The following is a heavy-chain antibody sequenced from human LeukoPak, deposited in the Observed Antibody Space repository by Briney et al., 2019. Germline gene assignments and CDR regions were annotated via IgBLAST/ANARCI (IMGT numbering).Heavy chain of an antibody. J-gene: IGHJ4*02. D-gene: IGHD4-23*01. V-gene: IGHV3-74*01. CDR2: IASDGSST. CDR3: ARGRPHGNDY. CDR1: GFTFCNYW. Sequence: SGGSLRLSCAASGFTFCNYWMNWVRQAPGKGLVWVSRIASDGSSTTYADSVKGRFSISRDNAKNTLYLQMNSLRVEDTAVYYCARGRPHGNDYWGQGTLVTVSS.